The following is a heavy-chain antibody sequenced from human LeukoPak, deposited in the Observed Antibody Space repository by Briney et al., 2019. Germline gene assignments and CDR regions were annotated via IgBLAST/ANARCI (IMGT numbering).Heavy chain of an antibody. J-gene: IGHJ5*02. CDR2: IIPILGIA. D-gene: IGHD5-24*01. CDR3: ARAGMATITGWFDP. V-gene: IGHV1-69*04. Sequence: SVKVSCKVSGGTFSSYAISWVRQAPGQGLEWMGRIIPILGIANYAQKFQGRVTITADKSTSTAYMELSSLRSEDTAVYYCARAGMATITGWFDPWGQGTLVTVSS. CDR1: GGTFSSYA.